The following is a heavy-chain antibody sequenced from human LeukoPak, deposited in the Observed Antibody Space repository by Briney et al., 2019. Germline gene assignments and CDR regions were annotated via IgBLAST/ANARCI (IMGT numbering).Heavy chain of an antibody. D-gene: IGHD6-19*01. J-gene: IGHJ4*02. CDR1: GFTVSNTF. CDR2: IYTIGTT. V-gene: IGHV3-53*01. Sequence: GGSLRLSYAASGFTVSNTFMSWVRQAPGKGLEWVSVIYTIGTTYYADSVKGRFTISRDNSKNTLYLQMNSLRAEDTAVYYCARGRGWLDYWGQGTLVTVSS. CDR3: ARGRGWLDY.